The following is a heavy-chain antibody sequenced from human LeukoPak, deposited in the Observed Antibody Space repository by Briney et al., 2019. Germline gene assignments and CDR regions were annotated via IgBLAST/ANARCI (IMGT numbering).Heavy chain of an antibody. CDR2: ISSSSTYI. V-gene: IGHV3-21*01. Sequence: GGSLRLSCAASGFTFSRYTMNWVRQAPGKGLEWVSSISSSSTYIYYADSVKGRFTISRDNAKNSLYLQMNSLRAQDAAVYYCARDSSSVVVPATDYWGQGTLVTVSS. J-gene: IGHJ4*02. CDR1: GFTFSRYT. CDR3: ARDSSSVVVPATDY. D-gene: IGHD2-2*01.